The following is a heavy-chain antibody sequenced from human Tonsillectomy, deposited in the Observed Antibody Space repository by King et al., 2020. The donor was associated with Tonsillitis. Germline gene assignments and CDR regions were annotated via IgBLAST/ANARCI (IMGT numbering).Heavy chain of an antibody. CDR3: ARFSVRPMYGYLDV. CDR2: MYYSGAT. CDR1: GGSISSPNYY. V-gene: IGHV4-39*07. J-gene: IGHJ2*01. Sequence: LQLQESGPGLVKPSETLSLTCTVSGGSISSPNYYWGWVRQPPGKGLEWIGTMYYSGATFYNPSLKSRITISLDTSKNQFSLKLSSVTAADTAFYYCARFSVRPMYGYLDVWGRGTLVTVSS. D-gene: IGHD2-8*01.